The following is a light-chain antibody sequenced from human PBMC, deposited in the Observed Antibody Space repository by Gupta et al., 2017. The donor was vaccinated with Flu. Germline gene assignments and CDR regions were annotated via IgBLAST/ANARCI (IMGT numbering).Light chain of an antibody. J-gene: IGKJ4*01. CDR1: QGINSY. Sequence: DIQMTQSPSSLSASVGDRVTITCRASQGINSYLAWFQLKPGKAPKSLIYGASNLESGVPSRFTGSGSGTDFTLTISSLQPEDFATYYCQHYNSYPLTFGGGTKVGIK. V-gene: IGKV1-16*01. CDR3: QHYNSYPLT. CDR2: GAS.